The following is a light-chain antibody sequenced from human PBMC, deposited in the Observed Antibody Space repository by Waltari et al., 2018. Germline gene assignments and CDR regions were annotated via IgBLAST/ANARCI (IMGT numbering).Light chain of an antibody. CDR1: SSDIGAYNY. V-gene: IGLV2-14*01. Sequence: QSALTQPASVSGSPGQSITISCTGTSSDIGAYNYVSWYQQHPGKAPKLMISDVSNRPAGVSNSLSGSKSGNTASLTISGLQAEDEADYYCTSHASGSTLYVFGTGTRVTVL. J-gene: IGLJ1*01. CDR2: DVS. CDR3: TSHASGSTLYV.